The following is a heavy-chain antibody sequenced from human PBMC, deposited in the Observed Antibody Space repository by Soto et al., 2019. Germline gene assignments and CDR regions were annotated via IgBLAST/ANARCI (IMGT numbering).Heavy chain of an antibody. CDR2: IIPIFGTA. Sequence: QVQLVQSGAEVKKPGSSVKVSCKASGGTFSSYAISWVRQAPGQGLEWMGGIIPIFGTANYAQKFQGRVTITADESTSTAYMELSSLRSEDTAVYYCARPSGSGSYRYYYYGMDVWGQGTTVTVSS. D-gene: IGHD3-10*01. J-gene: IGHJ6*02. V-gene: IGHV1-69*01. CDR1: GGTFSSYA. CDR3: ARPSGSGSYRYYYYGMDV.